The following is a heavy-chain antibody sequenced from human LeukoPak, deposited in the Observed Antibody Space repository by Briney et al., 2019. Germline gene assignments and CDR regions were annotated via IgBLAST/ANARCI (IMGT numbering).Heavy chain of an antibody. Sequence: PSETLSLTCTVSGGSVSSGSYYWSWIRQPPGKGREWIGYIYYSGSTNYIPSLKSRVTISVDTSKNQFSLKLSSVTAADTAVYYCARGFYGEYDYWGQGTLVTVSS. V-gene: IGHV4-61*01. CDR3: ARGFYGEYDY. CDR2: IYYSGST. CDR1: GGSVSSGSYY. D-gene: IGHD4-17*01. J-gene: IGHJ4*02.